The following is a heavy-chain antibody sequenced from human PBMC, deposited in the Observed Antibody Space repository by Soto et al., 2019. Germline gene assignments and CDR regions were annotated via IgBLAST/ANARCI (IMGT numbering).Heavy chain of an antibody. Sequence: ASLKVSCKASGYTFTSYYMHWVRQAPGQGLEWMGIINPSGGSTSYAQKFQGRVTMTRDTSTSTVYMELSSLRSEDTAVYYCAFGYSGYDYVGYWGQGTLVTVSS. CDR2: INPSGGST. J-gene: IGHJ4*02. CDR3: AFGYSGYDYVGY. D-gene: IGHD5-12*01. CDR1: GYTFTSYY. V-gene: IGHV1-46*03.